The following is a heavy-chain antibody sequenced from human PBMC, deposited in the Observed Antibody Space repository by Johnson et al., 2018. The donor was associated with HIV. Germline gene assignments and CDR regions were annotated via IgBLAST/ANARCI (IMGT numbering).Heavy chain of an antibody. J-gene: IGHJ3*02. D-gene: IGHD1-14*01. CDR1: GFTFSSNY. CDR3: AIIWNHTFDI. Sequence: VQLVESGGGVVQPGRSLRLSCAASGFTFSSNYMSWVRQAPGKGLVFVSRINNDGSATTYADSVKGRFTISRDNAKNTLYLQMNSLRAEDTAVYYCAIIWNHTFDIWGQGKWSPSLQ. CDR2: INNDGSAT. V-gene: IGHV3-74*02.